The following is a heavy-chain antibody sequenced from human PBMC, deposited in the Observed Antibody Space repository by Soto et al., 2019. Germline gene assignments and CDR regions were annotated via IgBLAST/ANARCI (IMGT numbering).Heavy chain of an antibody. CDR3: ARVRRWGAMDTAFDY. J-gene: IGHJ4*02. CDR2: IYYSGST. D-gene: IGHD5-18*01. Sequence: PSETLSLTCAVSGYSISSGYYWGWLRQPPGKGLEWIGYIYYSGSTYYNPSLKSRVTISVDTSKNQFSLKLSSVTAADTAVYYCARVRRWGAMDTAFDYWGQGTLVTVSS. V-gene: IGHV4-30-4*08. CDR1: GYSISSGYY.